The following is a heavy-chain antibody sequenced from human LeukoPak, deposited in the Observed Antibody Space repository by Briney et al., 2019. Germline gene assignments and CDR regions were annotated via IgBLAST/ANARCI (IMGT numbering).Heavy chain of an antibody. CDR2: IYYSGSP. V-gene: IGHV4-59*01. CDR1: GGSISSCY. J-gene: IGHJ6*03. CDR3: ARTNSPYYCGGDCYSDYYYYMDV. Sequence: WETLSLTCTVSGGSISSCYWSWIRQPPGKGLEWIGYIYYSGSPNYNPSLKSRVTISVDTSKNQFSLKLSSVTAADTAVYYCARTNSPYYCGGDCYSDYYYYMDVWGKGTTVTVSS. D-gene: IGHD2-21*02.